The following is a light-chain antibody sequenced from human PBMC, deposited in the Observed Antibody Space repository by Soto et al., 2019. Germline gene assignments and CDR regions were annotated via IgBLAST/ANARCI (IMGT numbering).Light chain of an antibody. CDR1: SSDVGGYNY. CDR2: EVS. J-gene: IGLJ1*01. CDR3: SSYTLSTSLAV. Sequence: QSVVTQPASVSGSPGQSITISCTGTSSDVGGYNYVSWYQQHPGKAPKLMIYEVSNRPSGVSNRFSGSKSGNTASLTISGLQAEDEVYYYCSSYTLSTSLAVFGSGPNVTV. V-gene: IGLV2-14*01.